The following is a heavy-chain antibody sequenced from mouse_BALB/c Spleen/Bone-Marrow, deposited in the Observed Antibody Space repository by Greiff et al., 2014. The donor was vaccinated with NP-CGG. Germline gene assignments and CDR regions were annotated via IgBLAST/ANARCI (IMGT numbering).Heavy chain of an antibody. D-gene: IGHD1-1*01. CDR2: IGSGGGST. CDR3: ARHRYGFDY. V-gene: IGHV5-12-1*01. Sequence: EVHLVESGGDLVRPGGSLKLSCSASGFAFSSYDMSWVRQTPEKRLEWVAYIGSGGGSTYYPDTVKGRFTISRDNAKNTLYLQMSSLKSEDTAMYYCARHRYGFDYWGQGTTLTVSS. CDR1: GFAFSSYD. J-gene: IGHJ2*01.